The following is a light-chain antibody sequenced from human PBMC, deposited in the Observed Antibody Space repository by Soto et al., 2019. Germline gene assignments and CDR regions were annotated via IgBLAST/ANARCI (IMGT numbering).Light chain of an antibody. CDR3: QQYNNWPPFN. V-gene: IGKV3-15*01. CDR1: QSVSSN. CDR2: GAS. Sequence: EIVMTQSPATLSVSPGERATLSCRASQSVSSNLAWYQQKPGQAPRLLIYGASTRATGIPARFSGSGSGTDFTLTISSLQSADFAVYYCQQYNNWPPFNFGPGTKVDIK. J-gene: IGKJ3*01.